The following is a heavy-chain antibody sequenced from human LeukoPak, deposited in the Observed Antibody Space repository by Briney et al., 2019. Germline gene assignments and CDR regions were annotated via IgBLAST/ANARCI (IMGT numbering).Heavy chain of an antibody. CDR2: ISGDGGST. D-gene: IGHD2-21*01. Sequence: PGGSLRLSCAASGFTFDDYAMHWVRQAPGKGLEWVSLISGDGGSTYYADSVKGRFTISRDNSKNSLYLQMNSLRTEDTASYYCAKDTITGGDFGYWGQGTLVTVSS. V-gene: IGHV3-43*02. CDR3: AKDTITGGDFGY. CDR1: GFTFDDYA. J-gene: IGHJ4*02.